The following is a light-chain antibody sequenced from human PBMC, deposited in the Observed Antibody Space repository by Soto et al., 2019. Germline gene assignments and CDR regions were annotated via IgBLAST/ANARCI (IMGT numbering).Light chain of an antibody. J-gene: IGLJ1*01. CDR1: SSDVGGYNY. V-gene: IGLV2-11*01. CDR3: YSYAGISYV. Sequence: QSAPTQPRSVSGSPGQSVTISCTGTSSDVGGYNYVSWYQQHPGKAPKLMIYDVSKRPSGVPDRFSGSKSGNTASLTISGLQAVDEADYVCYSYAGISYVFGTGTKLTVL. CDR2: DVS.